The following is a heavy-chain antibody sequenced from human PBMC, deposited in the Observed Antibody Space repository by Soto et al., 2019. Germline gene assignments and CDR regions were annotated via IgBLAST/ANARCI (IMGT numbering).Heavy chain of an antibody. V-gene: IGHV1-69*13. J-gene: IGHJ4*02. CDR3: ARVQDVDTAIDDDD. D-gene: IGHD5-18*01. CDR1: GGTFSSYA. CDR2: IIPIFGTA. Sequence: SVKVSFQASGGTFSSYASRLVRQAPGQGLEWMGGIIPIFGTANYAQKFQGRVTITADESTSTAYMELSSLRSEDTAVYYCARVQDVDTAIDDDDWGQGTLVTVSS.